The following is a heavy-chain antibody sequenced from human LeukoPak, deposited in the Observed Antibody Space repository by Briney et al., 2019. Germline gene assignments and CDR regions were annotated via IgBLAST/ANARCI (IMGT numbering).Heavy chain of an antibody. CDR3: ARRNAMDV. D-gene: IGHD1-14*01. J-gene: IGHJ6*02. CDR1: GFTFTNYW. CDR2: IRPDESER. V-gene: IGHV3-7*03. Sequence: PGGSLRLSCAASGFTFTNYWMGWVRQAPGKGLEWVANIRPDESERYYVDSVKGRFTISRDDAKSSLYLQMNSLRAEDTAVYYCARRNAMDVWGQGTTVIVFS.